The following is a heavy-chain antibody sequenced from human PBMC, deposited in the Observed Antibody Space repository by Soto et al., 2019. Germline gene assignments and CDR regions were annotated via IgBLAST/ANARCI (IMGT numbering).Heavy chain of an antibody. V-gene: IGHV4-61*01. CDR1: GGSVSSGSYY. J-gene: IGHJ4*02. CDR3: ARVQVTTASLD. CDR2: IYYSGST. D-gene: IGHD4-17*01. Sequence: QVQLQESGPGLMKPSETLSLTCTVSGGSVSSGSYYWSWIRQPPGKGLEWIEYIYYSGSTNSNPCLKGRGTIAGDTSKNRFSLKLSSVTAADTAVEYGARVQVTTASLDWGQGTLVTVSS.